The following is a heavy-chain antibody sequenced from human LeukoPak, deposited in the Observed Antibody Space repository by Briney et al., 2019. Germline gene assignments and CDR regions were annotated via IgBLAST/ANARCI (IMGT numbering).Heavy chain of an antibody. V-gene: IGHV3-30-3*01. CDR3: ASRGGVGEAYYFDY. CDR1: GFTFSSYA. D-gene: IGHD3-16*01. J-gene: IGHJ4*02. CDR2: ISYDGSNK. Sequence: GSLRLSCAASGFTFSSYAMHWVRQAPGKGLEWVAVISYDGSNKYYADSVKGRFTISRDNSKNTLYLQMNSLRAEDTAVYYCASRGGVGEAYYFDYWGQGTLVIVSS.